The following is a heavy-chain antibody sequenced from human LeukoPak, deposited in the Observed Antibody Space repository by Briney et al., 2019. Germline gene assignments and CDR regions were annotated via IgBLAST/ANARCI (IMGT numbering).Heavy chain of an antibody. V-gene: IGHV1-8*01. J-gene: IGHJ6*03. Sequence: ASVKVSCKASGYTFTSYDINWVRQATGQGLEWMGWMNPNSGNTGYAQKFQGRVTMTRNTSISTAYMELSSLRSEDTAVYYCARAPRSMVRGVIIPYYYYYYMDVWGKGTTVTISS. CDR1: GYTFTSYD. D-gene: IGHD3-10*01. CDR2: MNPNSGNT. CDR3: ARAPRSMVRGVIIPYYYYYYMDV.